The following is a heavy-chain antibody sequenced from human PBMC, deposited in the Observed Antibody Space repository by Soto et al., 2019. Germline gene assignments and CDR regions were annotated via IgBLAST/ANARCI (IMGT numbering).Heavy chain of an antibody. J-gene: IGHJ6*02. CDR2: INHSGST. CDR1: GGSFSGYY. Sequence: SETLSLTCAVYGGSFSGYYWSWIRQPPGKGLEWIGEINHSGSTNYNPSLKSRVTISVDTSKNQLSLKLSSVTAAATAVYYCARGLPRYSSSWYQTYYFCGMEVWGPGTTVTVSS. CDR3: ARGLPRYSSSWYQTYYFCGMEV. D-gene: IGHD6-13*01. V-gene: IGHV4-34*01.